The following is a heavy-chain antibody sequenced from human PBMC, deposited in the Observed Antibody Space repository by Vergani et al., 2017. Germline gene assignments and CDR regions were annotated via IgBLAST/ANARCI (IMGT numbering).Heavy chain of an antibody. J-gene: IGHJ6*02. CDR3: AKALRDSSGWLPTGYYYYGMDV. CDR2: ISSSSSTI. D-gene: IGHD6-19*01. CDR1: GFTFSSYS. Sequence: EVQLVESGGGLVKPGGSLRLSCAASGFTFSSYSMNWVRQAPGKGLEWVSYISSSSSTIYYADSVKGRFTISRDNAKNTLYLQMNSLRAEDTAVYYCAKALRDSSGWLPTGYYYYGMDVWGQGTTVTVSS. V-gene: IGHV3-48*01.